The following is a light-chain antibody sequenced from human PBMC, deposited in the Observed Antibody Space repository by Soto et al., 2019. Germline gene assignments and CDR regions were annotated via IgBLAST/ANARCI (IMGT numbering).Light chain of an antibody. V-gene: IGKV1-5*03. CDR2: KAS. CDR3: QHYKSYSEA. J-gene: IGKJ1*01. Sequence: DIQMTQSPSTLSGSVGDRLTITCRASQTISSWLAWYQQKPGKXPKXXIYKASTLKSGVPSRFSGSGSGTELTITISSLQPDDGATYECQHYKSYSEAFGQGTKVDNK. CDR1: QTISSW.